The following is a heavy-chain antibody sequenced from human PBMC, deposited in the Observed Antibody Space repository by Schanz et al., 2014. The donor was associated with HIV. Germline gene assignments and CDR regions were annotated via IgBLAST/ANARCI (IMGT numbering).Heavy chain of an antibody. Sequence: QVQLVESGGGVVQPGRSLRLSCAASGFTFSSYGMHWVRQAPGKGLEWVAVIWYDGSNKYYADSVKGRFTISRDNAKNSLYLQMNSLRAEDTAVYYCARPALVCSGGSCYRDHYYYGMDVWGQGTTVTVSS. V-gene: IGHV3-33*01. J-gene: IGHJ6*02. CDR1: GFTFSSYG. CDR2: IWYDGSNK. CDR3: ARPALVCSGGSCYRDHYYYGMDV. D-gene: IGHD2-15*01.